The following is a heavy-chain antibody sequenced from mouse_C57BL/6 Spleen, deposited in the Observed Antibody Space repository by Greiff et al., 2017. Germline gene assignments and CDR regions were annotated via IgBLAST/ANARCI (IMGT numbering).Heavy chain of an antibody. CDR2: ISSGSSTI. CDR3: ARPTYYGSSFDY. D-gene: IGHD1-1*01. Sequence: EVKVEESGGGLVKPGGSLKLSCAASGFTFSDYGMHWVRQAPEKGLEWVAYISSGSSTIYYADTVKGRFTISRDNAKNTLFLQMTSLRSEDTAMYYCARPTYYGSSFDYWGQGTTLTVSS. V-gene: IGHV5-17*01. CDR1: GFTFSDYG. J-gene: IGHJ2*01.